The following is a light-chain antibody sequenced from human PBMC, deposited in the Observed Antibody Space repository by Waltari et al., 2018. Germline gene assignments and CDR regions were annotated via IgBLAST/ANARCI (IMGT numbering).Light chain of an antibody. CDR2: EDY. J-gene: IGLJ3*02. Sequence: NFMLTQPHSVSESPGKTVTISCTRSSGRLASNFVQWFQQRPGSSPTTVIYEDYQRPSGVPDPFSCSIDSSSNAASLTISGLKTEDEADYYCQSYDSNNHGVFGGGTKLTVL. CDR3: QSYDSNNHGV. V-gene: IGLV6-57*01. CDR1: SGRLASNF.